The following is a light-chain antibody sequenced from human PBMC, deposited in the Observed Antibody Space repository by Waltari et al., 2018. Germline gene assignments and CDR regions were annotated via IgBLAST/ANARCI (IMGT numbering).Light chain of an antibody. CDR3: MQALQTPFT. J-gene: IGKJ3*01. Sequence: DIVMTRSPLSLPVTPGEPAAIYCRSSQSLLHSNGYNYLDWYLQKPGQSPQLLIYLGSNRASGVPDRFSGSGSGTDFTLKISRVEAEDVGVYYCMQALQTPFTFGPGTKVDIK. CDR1: QSLLHSNGYNY. V-gene: IGKV2-28*01. CDR2: LGS.